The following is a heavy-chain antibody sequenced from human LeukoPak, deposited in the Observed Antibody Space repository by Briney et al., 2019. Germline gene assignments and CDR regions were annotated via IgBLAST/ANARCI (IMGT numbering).Heavy chain of an antibody. CDR2: ISAYNGYT. Sequence: GASVKVSCKASGYTFTSYGISWVRQAPGLGLEWMGWISAYNGYTNYAQNFQGRVTMTTDASTSTAYMELRSLRSDDTAVYYCVREVSMVRGVITFYHYNGMDVWGQGTAVTVSS. D-gene: IGHD3-10*01. CDR3: VREVSMVRGVITFYHYNGMDV. J-gene: IGHJ6*02. CDR1: GYTFTSYG. V-gene: IGHV1-18*01.